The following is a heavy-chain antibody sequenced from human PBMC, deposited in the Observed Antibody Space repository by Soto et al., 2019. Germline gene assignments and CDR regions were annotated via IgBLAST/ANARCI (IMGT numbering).Heavy chain of an antibody. J-gene: IGHJ6*02. D-gene: IGHD2-2*02. CDR3: ARGRIVVVPAAIHYYYGMDV. Sequence: PSETLSLTCAVYGGSFSGYYWSWIRQPPGKGLEWIGEINHSGSTNYNPSLKSRVTISVDTSKNQFSLKPSSVTAADTAVYYCARGRIVVVPAAIHYYYGMDVWGQGTTVTVSS. CDR1: GGSFSGYY. CDR2: INHSGST. V-gene: IGHV4-34*01.